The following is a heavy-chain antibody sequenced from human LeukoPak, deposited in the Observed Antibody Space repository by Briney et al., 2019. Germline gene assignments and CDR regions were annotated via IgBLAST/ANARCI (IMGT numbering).Heavy chain of an antibody. V-gene: IGHV3-30*02. CDR2: MRYDGSNR. CDR3: AKDSGAQLQRYFDY. CDR1: RFSFSSYW. D-gene: IGHD3-10*01. J-gene: IGHJ4*02. Sequence: PGGSLRLSCAASRFSFSSYWMSWVRQAPGRGLEWVAFMRYDGSNRYYADSVKGRFTFTRDKSKNTVFLLMSSLRPEDTAVYFCAKDSGAQLQRYFDYWGQGTQVTVSS.